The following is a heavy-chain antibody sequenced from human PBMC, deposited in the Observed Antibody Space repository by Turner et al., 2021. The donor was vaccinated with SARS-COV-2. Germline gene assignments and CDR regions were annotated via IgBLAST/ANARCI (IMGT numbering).Heavy chain of an antibody. Sequence: QLQLQESGPGLVKPSETLSLTCTVSGGSISSSRYYWGWIRQPPGKGLEWIGSIYYSGSTYYNPSLKSRVTISVDTSKNQFSLKLNSVTAADTAVYYCASPGGNSGWFFAYDIWGQGTMVTVSS. CDR2: IYYSGST. CDR3: ASPGGNSGWFFAYDI. CDR1: GGSISSSRYY. D-gene: IGHD6-19*01. V-gene: IGHV4-39*01. J-gene: IGHJ3*02.